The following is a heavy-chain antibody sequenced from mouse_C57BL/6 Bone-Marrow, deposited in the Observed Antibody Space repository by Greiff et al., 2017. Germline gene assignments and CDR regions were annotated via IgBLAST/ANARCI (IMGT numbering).Heavy chain of an antibody. V-gene: IGHV5-17*01. CDR3: ARRDLCFYAMDY. D-gene: IGHD1-1*01. CDR2: ISSGSSTI. J-gene: IGHJ4*01. Sequence: EVKLQESGGGLVKPGGSLKLSCAASGFTFSDYGMHWVRQATEKGLAWVAYISSGSSTIYYADTVKGRFTISGDNAKNTLFLQRTSLRSEDTAMYYGARRDLCFYAMDYWGQGTSVTVAS. CDR1: GFTFSDYG.